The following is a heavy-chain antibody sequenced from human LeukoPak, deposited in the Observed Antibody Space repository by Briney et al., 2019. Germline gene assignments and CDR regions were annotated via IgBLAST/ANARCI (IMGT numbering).Heavy chain of an antibody. V-gene: IGHV1-2*06. CDR3: ARLRRDGYNYYFDY. J-gene: IGHJ4*02. Sequence: ASVKVSCKASGYTFTSYGISWVRQAPGQGLEWMGRINPNSGGKSYAQKFQGRVTMTRDTSISTAYMELSRLRSDDTAVYYCARLRRDGYNYYFDYWGQGTLVTVSS. D-gene: IGHD5-24*01. CDR1: GYTFTSYG. CDR2: INPNSGGK.